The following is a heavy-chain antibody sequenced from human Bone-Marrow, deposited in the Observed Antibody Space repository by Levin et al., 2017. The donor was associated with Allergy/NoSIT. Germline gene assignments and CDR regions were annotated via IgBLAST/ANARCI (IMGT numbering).Heavy chain of an antibody. CDR2: FYNSGIT. CDR3: ARAPIRRTSIVRATAHYYFGMDV. D-gene: IGHD1-26*01. J-gene: IGHJ6*02. V-gene: IGHV3-53*01. Sequence: KGLEWVSVFYNSGITYYTNSVKGRFTISRDNTKNTLYLQMYNLRAEDTAVYYCARAPIRRTSIVRATAHYYFGMDVWGQGTTVTVSS.